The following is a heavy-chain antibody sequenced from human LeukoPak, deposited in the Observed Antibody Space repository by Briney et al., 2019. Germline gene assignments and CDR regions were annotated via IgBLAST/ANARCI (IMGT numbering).Heavy chain of an antibody. CDR2: ISGTGNTI. CDR1: EFTFSDYY. J-gene: IGHJ4*02. CDR3: AKSGRRGYSYGYRFKYYYDY. Sequence: GGSLRLSCAASEFTFSDYYMSWIRQAPGKGLEWVSYISGTGNTIYYTDSVKGRFTISRDNAKNSLFLQMNSLRAEDTAVYYCAKSGRRGYSYGYRFKYYYDYWGQGTLVTVSS. D-gene: IGHD5-18*01. V-gene: IGHV3-11*01.